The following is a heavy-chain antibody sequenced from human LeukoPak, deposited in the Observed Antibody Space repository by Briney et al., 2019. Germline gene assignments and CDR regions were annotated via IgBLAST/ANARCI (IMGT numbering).Heavy chain of an antibody. D-gene: IGHD2-15*01. CDR1: GFPFSSYG. V-gene: IGHV3-30*02. CDR2: IRYDGSNK. Sequence: GSLNLSCAASGFPFSSYGMHWVRQAPGKGLEWVALIRYDGSNKYYADSAKGRFTISRDNSKNTLYLQMNSLRAEDTAVYYCARGINWFESWGQGTLVTVSS. J-gene: IGHJ5*01. CDR3: ARGINWFES.